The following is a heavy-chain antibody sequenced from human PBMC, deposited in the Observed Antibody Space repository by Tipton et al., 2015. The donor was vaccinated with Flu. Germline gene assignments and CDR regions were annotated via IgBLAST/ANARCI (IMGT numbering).Heavy chain of an antibody. J-gene: IGHJ3*02. V-gene: IGHV4-61*02. CDR1: GGSISSGSYY. CDR2: IYTSGST. CDR3: AREGFDSSGYRAGDAFDI. D-gene: IGHD3-22*01. Sequence: TLSLTCTVSGGSISSGSYYWSWIRQPAGKGLEWIGRIYTSGSTNYNPSLKSRVTISVDTSKNQFSLKLSSVTAADTAVYYCAREGFDSSGYRAGDAFDIWGQGKMVTSSS.